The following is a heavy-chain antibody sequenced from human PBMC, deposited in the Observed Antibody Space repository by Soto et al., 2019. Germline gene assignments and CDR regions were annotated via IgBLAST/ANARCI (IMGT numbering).Heavy chain of an antibody. J-gene: IGHJ3*02. Sequence: GGSLRLSCAASGFSLTSYGMVWVRQAPGKGLEWVTLISYDGNNKYYVDSVKGRFTISRDNSENTLYLQMTSLRADDTAVYYCARAWNSGYENAFDIWGQGTMVTVSS. CDR1: GFSLTSYG. D-gene: IGHD5-12*01. V-gene: IGHV3-30*03. CDR2: ISYDGNNK. CDR3: ARAWNSGYENAFDI.